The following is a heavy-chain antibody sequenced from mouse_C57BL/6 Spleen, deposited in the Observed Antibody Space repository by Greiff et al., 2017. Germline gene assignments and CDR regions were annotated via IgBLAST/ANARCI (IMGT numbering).Heavy chain of an antibody. D-gene: IGHD2-3*01. J-gene: IGHJ1*03. Sequence: EVKVVESGGGLVKPGGSLKLSCAASGFTFSDYGMHWVRQAPEKGLEWVAYISSGSSTIYYADPVKGRFTISRDNAKNTLFLQMTSLRSEDKAMYYCARRGLLPYFDVWGTGTTVTVSS. CDR1: GFTFSDYG. CDR2: ISSGSSTI. V-gene: IGHV5-17*01. CDR3: ARRGLLPYFDV.